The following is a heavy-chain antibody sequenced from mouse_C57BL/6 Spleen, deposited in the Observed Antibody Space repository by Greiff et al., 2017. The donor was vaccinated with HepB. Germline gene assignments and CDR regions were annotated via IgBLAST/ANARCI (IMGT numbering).Heavy chain of an antibody. V-gene: IGHV1-61*01. J-gene: IGHJ3*01. CDR2: IYPSDSET. D-gene: IGHD2-4*01. CDR3: ARGLRYDYDGTWFAY. CDR1: GYTFTSYW. Sequence: QVQLQQPGAELVRPGSSVKLSCKASGYTFTSYWMDWVKQRPGQGLEWIGNIYPSDSETHYNQKFKDKATLTVDKSSSTAYMQLSSLTSEDSAVYYCARGLRYDYDGTWFAYWGQGTLVTVSA.